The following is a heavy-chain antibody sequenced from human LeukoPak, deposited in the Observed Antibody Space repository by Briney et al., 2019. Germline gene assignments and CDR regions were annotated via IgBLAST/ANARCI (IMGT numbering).Heavy chain of an antibody. D-gene: IGHD3-22*01. CDR1: GGSFSGYY. Sequence: PSETLSLTRAVYGGSFSGYYWSWIRQPPGKGLEWIGEINHSGSTNYNPSLKSRVTISVDTSKNQFSLKLSSVTAADTAVYYCARGSTFYYCDSSGYYHPNYYFDYWGQGTLVTVSS. J-gene: IGHJ4*02. CDR3: ARGSTFYYCDSSGYYHPNYYFDY. CDR2: INHSGST. V-gene: IGHV4-34*01.